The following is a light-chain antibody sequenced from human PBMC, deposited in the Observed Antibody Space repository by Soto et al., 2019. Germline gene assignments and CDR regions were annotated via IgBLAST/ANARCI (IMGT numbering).Light chain of an antibody. CDR3: ISYTSSATYV. J-gene: IGLJ1*01. CDR1: SSDVGAYNY. V-gene: IGLV2-14*03. CDR2: GVN. Sequence: QSALTQPASVSGSTGQSISISCTGTSSDVGAYNYVSWYQQHPGKAPKLIIYGVNNRPSGISDRFSGSKSGNTASLTISGLRAEDEADYHCISYTSSATYVFGNGTKVTVL.